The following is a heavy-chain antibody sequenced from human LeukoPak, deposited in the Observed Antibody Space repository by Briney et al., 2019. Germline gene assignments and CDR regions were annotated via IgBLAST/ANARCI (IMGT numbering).Heavy chain of an antibody. CDR2: ISSSGSTI. Sequence: GGSLRLSCAASGFTFSDYYMSWVRQAPGKGLEWVSYISSSGSTIYYADSVKGRFTISRDNAKNSLYLQMNSLRAEDTAEYYCARAIIWFGELSTATAFDYWGQGTLVTVSS. CDR3: ARAIIWFGELSTATAFDY. J-gene: IGHJ4*02. CDR1: GFTFSDYY. V-gene: IGHV3-11*04. D-gene: IGHD3-10*01.